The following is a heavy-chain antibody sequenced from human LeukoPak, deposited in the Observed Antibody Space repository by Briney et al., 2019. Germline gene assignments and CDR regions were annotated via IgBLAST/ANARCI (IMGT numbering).Heavy chain of an antibody. J-gene: IGHJ3*02. Sequence: GASVKVSCKASGVTFSSYAISWVRQAPGQGLEWMGGIIPIFGTANYAQRFKGRVTITADEPTSTAYMELSSLRSDDTAVYYCAREILDYYDSSGYSDAFDIWGKGTMVTVSS. CDR2: IIPIFGTA. V-gene: IGHV1-69*13. CDR1: GVTFSSYA. D-gene: IGHD3-22*01. CDR3: AREILDYYDSSGYSDAFDI.